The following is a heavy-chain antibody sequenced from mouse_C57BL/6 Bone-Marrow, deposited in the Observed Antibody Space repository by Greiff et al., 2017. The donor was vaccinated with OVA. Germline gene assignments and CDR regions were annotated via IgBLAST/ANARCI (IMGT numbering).Heavy chain of an antibody. J-gene: IGHJ3*01. CDR1: GFSLTSYG. Sequence: VKVVESGPGLVAPSQSLSITCTVSGFSLTSYGVDWVRQPPGKGLEWLGVIWGGGSTNYNSALMSRLSISKDNSKSQVFLKMNSLQTDDTAMYYCVGVMVTTRAWFAYWGQGTLVTVSA. CDR2: IWGGGST. V-gene: IGHV2-9*01. D-gene: IGHD2-2*01. CDR3: VGVMVTTRAWFAY.